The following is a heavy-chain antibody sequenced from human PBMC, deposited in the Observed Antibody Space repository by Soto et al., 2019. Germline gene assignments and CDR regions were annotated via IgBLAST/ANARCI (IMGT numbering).Heavy chain of an antibody. CDR3: AKDSTHCSGGSCYLFDY. CDR2: ISYDGTNK. D-gene: IGHD2-15*01. CDR1: GFTFSSYG. V-gene: IGHV3-30*18. Sequence: QVQLAESGGGGVQPGRSLRLSCAASGFTFSSYGMHWVRQAPGKGLEWVAVISYDGTNKYYADSVKGRFSISRDNSKNTLYLKRNSLRADDTAVYYCAKDSTHCSGGSCYLFDYWGKGTRVTVSS. J-gene: IGHJ4*02.